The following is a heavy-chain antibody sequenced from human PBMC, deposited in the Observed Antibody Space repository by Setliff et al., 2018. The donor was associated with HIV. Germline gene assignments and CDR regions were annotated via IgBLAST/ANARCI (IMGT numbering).Heavy chain of an antibody. CDR2: IQNHGTT. Sequence: PGGSLRLSCAASGFNVSSNYMNWVRQAPGRGLEWVSGIQNHGTTYYADSVKGRFSVSRDMSRNILYLQMHDLSAEDSALYYCARETGQFLLWGPGTLVTVSS. J-gene: IGHJ4*02. CDR3: ARETGQFLL. D-gene: IGHD2-21*01. V-gene: IGHV3-66*01. CDR1: GFNVSSNY.